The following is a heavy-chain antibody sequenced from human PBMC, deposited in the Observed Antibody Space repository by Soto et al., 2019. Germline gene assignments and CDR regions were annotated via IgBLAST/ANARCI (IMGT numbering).Heavy chain of an antibody. CDR3: ATRHLAYCSGGTCNPFDF. Sequence: EVQLLESGGGLVQPGGSLRLSCAASGFTFSTYAMNGVRQAPGKGLEWFSTISFSGDSTYYADSVKGRFTISRDNSKNTLYLQMNSLRAEDTAMYYCATRHLAYCSGGTCNPFDFWGQGALVTVSS. D-gene: IGHD2-15*01. J-gene: IGHJ4*02. CDR2: ISFSGDST. V-gene: IGHV3-23*01. CDR1: GFTFSTYA.